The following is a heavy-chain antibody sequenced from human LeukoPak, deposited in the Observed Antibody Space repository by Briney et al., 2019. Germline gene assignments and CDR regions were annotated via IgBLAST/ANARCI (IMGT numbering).Heavy chain of an antibody. Sequence: ASVKVSCKASGYTFTSYYMHWVRQAPGQGLGWMGIINPSGGSTSYAQKFQGRVTMTRDTSTGTVYMELSSLRSEDTAVYYCARDGPRIAALGEDFDYWGQGTLVTVSS. CDR3: ARDGPRIAALGEDFDY. J-gene: IGHJ4*02. CDR1: GYTFTSYY. CDR2: INPSGGST. D-gene: IGHD6-6*01. V-gene: IGHV1-46*01.